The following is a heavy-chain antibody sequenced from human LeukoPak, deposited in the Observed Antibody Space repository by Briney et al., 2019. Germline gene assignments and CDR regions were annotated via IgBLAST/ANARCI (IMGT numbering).Heavy chain of an antibody. CDR2: ISYDGSNK. D-gene: IGHD3-3*01. Sequence: GGSLRLSCAASGFTFSSYAMHWVRQAPGKGLEWVAVISYDGSNKYYVDSVKGRFTISRDNSKNTLYLQMNSLRAEDTAVYYCARSIMIFGVARGLGDWFDPWGQGILVTVSS. V-gene: IGHV3-30-3*01. CDR3: ARSIMIFGVARGLGDWFDP. J-gene: IGHJ5*02. CDR1: GFTFSSYA.